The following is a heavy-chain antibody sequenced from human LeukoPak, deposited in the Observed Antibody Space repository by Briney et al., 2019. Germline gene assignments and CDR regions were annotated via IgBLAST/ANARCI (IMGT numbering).Heavy chain of an antibody. CDR1: GFIFSRHG. V-gene: IGHV3-30*02. D-gene: IGHD2-2*01. CDR2: IRYDGNNE. J-gene: IGHJ4*02. Sequence: SGGSLRLSCAASGFIFSRHGMHWVRQAPGKGLEWVAIIRYDGNNEYYADSVKGRFTISRDNSKNTLYLQMNSLRAEDTAVYYCAKVRCTTTGCYDIDYWGQGTLVTVSS. CDR3: AKVRCTTTGCYDIDY.